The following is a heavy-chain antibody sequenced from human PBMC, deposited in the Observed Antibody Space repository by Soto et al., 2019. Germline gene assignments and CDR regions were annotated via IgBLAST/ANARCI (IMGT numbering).Heavy chain of an antibody. Sequence: QIQLVQSGPEVKKPGASVKVSCKASGYRFDDYGITWVRQAPGQGLEWLGWISAYNGHTDYAQKVQGRVTMTTDTSTSTAYMELRSLRSDDTAMYYCARVGATTGKTSNDYWGQGTLVTVSS. J-gene: IGHJ4*02. CDR2: ISAYNGHT. D-gene: IGHD1-1*01. CDR3: ARVGATTGKTSNDY. CDR1: GYRFDDYG. V-gene: IGHV1-18*01.